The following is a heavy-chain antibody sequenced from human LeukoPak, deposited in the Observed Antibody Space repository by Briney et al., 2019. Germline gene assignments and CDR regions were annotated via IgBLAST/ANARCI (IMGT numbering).Heavy chain of an antibody. Sequence: PGGSLRLSCAASGFIFSSYGMHWVRQAPGKGLEWVAVISCEGSNKYYADSVKGRFTISRDNSKKMLYLQMNSLRAEDTAVYYCAKDIRLLEWLFDFWGQGTLVTVSS. CDR1: GFIFSSYG. D-gene: IGHD3-3*01. CDR3: AKDIRLLEWLFDF. CDR2: ISCEGSNK. V-gene: IGHV3-30*18. J-gene: IGHJ4*02.